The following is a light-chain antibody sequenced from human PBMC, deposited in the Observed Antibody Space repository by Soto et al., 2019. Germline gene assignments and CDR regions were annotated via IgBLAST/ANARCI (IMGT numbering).Light chain of an antibody. CDR3: QQYNCWPLT. Sequence: DIVLTQSPATLSLSTGGRATLSCRASQSVSLSLAWYQQKPGQAPRLLIYDASKRASGIPARFSGSGSGTDFTLTISSLQPEDFAAYYCQQYNCWPLTFGGGTKVDIK. J-gene: IGKJ4*01. CDR1: QSVSLS. V-gene: IGKV3-11*01. CDR2: DAS.